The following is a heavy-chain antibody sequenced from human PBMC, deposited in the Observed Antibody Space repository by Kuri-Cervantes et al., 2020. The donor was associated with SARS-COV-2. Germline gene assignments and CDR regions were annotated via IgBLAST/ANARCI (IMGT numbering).Heavy chain of an antibody. D-gene: IGHD1-26*01. Sequence: ASVKVSCKASGYTFTSYGISWVRQAPGQGLEWMGWISAYNGNTNYAQKLRGRVTMTTDTSTSTAYMELRSLRSDDTAVYYCARGEGAAPDLDAFDIWGQGTMVTVSS. CDR3: ARGEGAAPDLDAFDI. J-gene: IGHJ3*02. CDR2: ISAYNGNT. CDR1: GYTFTSYG. V-gene: IGHV1-18*01.